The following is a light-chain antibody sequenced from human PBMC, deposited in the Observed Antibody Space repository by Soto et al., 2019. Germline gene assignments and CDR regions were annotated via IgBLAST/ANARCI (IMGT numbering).Light chain of an antibody. CDR3: HQSYSTPRWT. J-gene: IGKJ1*01. CDR1: QSISSY. Sequence: DIQMTQSPSSLSASVGDRVTITFRASQSISSYLNWYQQKPGKAPKLLIYAASSLQSGVPSRFSGSGSGKDFTLTISSLQPEDFATYYCHQSYSTPRWTFGQGTKVDIK. V-gene: IGKV1-39*01. CDR2: AAS.